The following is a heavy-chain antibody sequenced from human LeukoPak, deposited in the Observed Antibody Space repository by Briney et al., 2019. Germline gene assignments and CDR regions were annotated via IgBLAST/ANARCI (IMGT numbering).Heavy chain of an antibody. Sequence: GESLKISCKGSGYSFTSYWIGWVRQMPGKGLEWMGIIYPGDSDTRYSPSFQGQVTISADKSISTAYLRWSSLKASDTAMYYCASAVYYYDSSGYPGAFDIWGQGTMVTVSS. CDR1: GYSFTSYW. CDR3: ASAVYYYDSSGYPGAFDI. CDR2: IYPGDSDT. D-gene: IGHD3-22*01. V-gene: IGHV5-51*01. J-gene: IGHJ3*02.